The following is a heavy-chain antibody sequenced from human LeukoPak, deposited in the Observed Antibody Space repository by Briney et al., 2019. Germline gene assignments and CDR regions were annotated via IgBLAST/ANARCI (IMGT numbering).Heavy chain of an antibody. V-gene: IGHV1-69*01. D-gene: IGHD6-13*01. CDR1: GGTFSSYA. CDR2: IIPIFGTA. Sequence: SVKVSCKASGGTFSSYAISWVRQAPGQGLEWMRGIIPIFGTANYAQKFQGRVTITADESTSTAYMELSSLRCEDAAVYYCARDQRIAAAGTGFDYWGQGTLVTVSS. J-gene: IGHJ4*02. CDR3: ARDQRIAAAGTGFDY.